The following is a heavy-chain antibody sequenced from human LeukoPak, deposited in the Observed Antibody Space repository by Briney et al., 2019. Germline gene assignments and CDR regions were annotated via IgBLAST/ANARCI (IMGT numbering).Heavy chain of an antibody. CDR1: GFTFGDYA. V-gene: IGHV3-23*01. J-gene: IGHJ4*02. D-gene: IGHD4-17*01. CDR3: ARGEHYGDFFDY. Sequence: GRSLRLSCTTSGFTFGDYAMSWFRQAPGRGLEWVSTISGSGDNTYYADSVKGRFTISRDNSKSTLYLQMNSLRAEDTAVYFCARGEHYGDFFDYWGQGTLVTVSS. CDR2: ISGSGDNT.